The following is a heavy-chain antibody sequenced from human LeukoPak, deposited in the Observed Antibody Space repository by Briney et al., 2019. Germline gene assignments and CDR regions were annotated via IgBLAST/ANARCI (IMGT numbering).Heavy chain of an antibody. CDR2: INQDGSTK. D-gene: IGHD1-14*01. J-gene: IGHJ4*02. V-gene: IGHV3-7*01. Sequence: PGGTLRLSCAASGFTFTDYYISWVRQAPGKGLEWVASINQDGSTKIYVNSVKGRFTISRDNAKESVYLQMDSLTADDTAVYYCPRSLWPEDSWGQGTQVTV. CDR3: PRSLWPEDS. CDR1: GFTFTDYY.